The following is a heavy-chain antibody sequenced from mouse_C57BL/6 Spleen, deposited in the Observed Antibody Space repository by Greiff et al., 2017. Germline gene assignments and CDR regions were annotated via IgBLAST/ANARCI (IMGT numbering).Heavy chain of an antibody. J-gene: IGHJ2*01. D-gene: IGHD1-1*01. Sequence: VKLQESGAELARPGASVKLSCKASGYTFTSYGISWVKQRTGQGLEWIGEIYPRSGNTYYNEKFKGKATLTADKSSSTAYMELRSLTSEDSAVYFCAREVHYYGSSHFDYWGQGTTLTVSS. V-gene: IGHV1-81*01. CDR3: AREVHYYGSSHFDY. CDR1: GYTFTSYG. CDR2: IYPRSGNT.